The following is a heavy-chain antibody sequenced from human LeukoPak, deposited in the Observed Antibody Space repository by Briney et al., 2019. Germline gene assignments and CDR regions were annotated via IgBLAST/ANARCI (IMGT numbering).Heavy chain of an antibody. Sequence: ASVKVSCKASGYTVTSYGISWVRQAPGQGLEWMGWISAYNGNTNYAQKLQGRVTMTTDTSTSTAYMELRSLRSDDTAVYYCARGGYCSSTSCYAYFDYWGQGTLVTVSS. CDR1: GYTVTSYG. V-gene: IGHV1-18*04. CDR2: ISAYNGNT. D-gene: IGHD2-2*03. CDR3: ARGGYCSSTSCYAYFDY. J-gene: IGHJ4*02.